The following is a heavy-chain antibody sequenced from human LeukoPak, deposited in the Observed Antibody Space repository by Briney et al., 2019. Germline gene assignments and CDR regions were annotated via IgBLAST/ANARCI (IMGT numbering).Heavy chain of an antibody. CDR3: ASGPLGSYDRRHY. CDR2: IYTSGST. D-gene: IGHD1-26*01. V-gene: IGHV4-61*02. J-gene: IGHJ4*02. Sequence: SETLSLTCTVSGGSISSGSYYWSWIRQPAGKGLEWIGRIYTSGSTNYNPSLKSRVTISVDTSKKQFSLKLSSVTAADTAVYYCASGPLGSYDRRHYWGQGTLVTVSS. CDR1: GGSISSGSYY.